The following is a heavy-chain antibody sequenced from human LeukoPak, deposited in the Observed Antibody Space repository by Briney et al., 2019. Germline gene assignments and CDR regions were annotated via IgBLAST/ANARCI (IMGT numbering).Heavy chain of an antibody. CDR3: AREYYYDSSGYYNRFDY. CDR1: GGSISSGGYY. CDR2: IYHSGST. J-gene: IGHJ4*02. Sequence: PSETLSLTCTVSGGSISSGGYYWSWIRQPPGKGLEWIGYIYHSGSTYYNPSLKSRVTISVDRSKNQFSLKLSSVTAADTAVYYCAREYYYDSSGYYNRFDYWGQGTLVTVSS. D-gene: IGHD3-22*01. V-gene: IGHV4-30-2*01.